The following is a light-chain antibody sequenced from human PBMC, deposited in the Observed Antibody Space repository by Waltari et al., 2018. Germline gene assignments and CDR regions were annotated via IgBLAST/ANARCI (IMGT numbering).Light chain of an antibody. CDR1: ENVNNY. Sequence: DIQMTQSPSSLSAYVGDRVTITCRASENVNNYLNWYQHKPGKAPKLLIYKASTLQSGVPSRFSGSGSGTDYTFTISSLQSEDVATYYCQHGYGTPLTFGGGTKVEIK. V-gene: IGKV1-39*01. J-gene: IGKJ4*01. CDR2: KAS. CDR3: QHGYGTPLT.